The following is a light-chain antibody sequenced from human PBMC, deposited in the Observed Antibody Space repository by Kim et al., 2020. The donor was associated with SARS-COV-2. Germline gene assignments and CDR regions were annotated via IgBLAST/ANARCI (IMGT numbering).Light chain of an antibody. CDR2: EVN. CDR1: TSDVRSYNL. V-gene: IGLV2-23*02. CDR3: CSYTGSGII. J-gene: IGLJ2*01. Sequence: PEQSITVSCTGTTSDVRSYNLVSWYQQHPGKAPKLMIYEVNKRPSGVSNRFSGSKSGNTASLTVSGRQAEDEADYYCCSYTGSGIIFGGGTQLTVL.